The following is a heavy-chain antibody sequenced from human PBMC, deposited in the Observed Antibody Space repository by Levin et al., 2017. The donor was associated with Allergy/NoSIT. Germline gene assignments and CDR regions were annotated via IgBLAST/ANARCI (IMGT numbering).Heavy chain of an antibody. CDR3: ARAVRGRSLDY. CDR1: GFTFSDHY. Sequence: GESLKISCAASGFTFSDHYMDWVRQAPGKGLEWVGRSRNKANSYTTEYAASVKGRFTISRDDAKNSLYLQMNSLKSEDTAVYYCARAVRGRSLDYWGQGTLVTVSS. D-gene: IGHD3-16*01. CDR2: SRNKANSYTT. V-gene: IGHV3-72*01. J-gene: IGHJ4*02.